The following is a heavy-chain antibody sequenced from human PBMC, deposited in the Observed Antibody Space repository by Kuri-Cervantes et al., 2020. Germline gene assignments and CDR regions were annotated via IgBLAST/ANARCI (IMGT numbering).Heavy chain of an antibody. Sequence: SQTLSLTCAVSGGSISSGDYYWSWIRQPPGKGLEWIGYIYYSGSTYYNPSLKSRVTISVDTSKNQFSLELSSVTAADTAVYYCARGDRDGYNSWFDPWGQGTLVTVSS. CDR2: IYYSGST. V-gene: IGHV4-30-4*01. D-gene: IGHD5-24*01. CDR1: GGSISSGDYY. J-gene: IGHJ5*02. CDR3: ARGDRDGYNSWFDP.